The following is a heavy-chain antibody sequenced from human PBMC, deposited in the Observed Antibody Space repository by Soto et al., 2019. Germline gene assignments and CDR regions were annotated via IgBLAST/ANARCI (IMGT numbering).Heavy chain of an antibody. CDR1: GFTFSSYA. D-gene: IGHD4-4*01. CDR2: ISGGGSST. J-gene: IGHJ4*02. CDR3: AKPLTTATPDY. Sequence: EVQLLESGGGLVQPGGSLRLSCAASGFTFSSYAMSWVRQAPGKGLEWVSGISGGGSSTQYASSVKGRFTITRDNSKNTLYLQMNSLRAEDTALYYCAKPLTTATPDYWGQGILVTVSS. V-gene: IGHV3-23*01.